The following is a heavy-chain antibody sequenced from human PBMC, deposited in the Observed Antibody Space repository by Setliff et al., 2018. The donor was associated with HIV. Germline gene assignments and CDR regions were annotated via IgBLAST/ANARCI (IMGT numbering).Heavy chain of an antibody. J-gene: IGHJ4*02. Sequence: ASVKVSCKASGYTFTSYAMHWVRQAPGQRLEWMGWISAYNGNTNYAQQLQGRVTMTTDTSTSTAYMELRSPRSDDTAVYYCARDGYYYDGSAYSTFDYWGQGTLVTVSS. D-gene: IGHD3-22*01. CDR3: ARDGYYYDGSAYSTFDY. CDR1: GYTFTSYA. V-gene: IGHV1-18*01. CDR2: ISAYNGNT.